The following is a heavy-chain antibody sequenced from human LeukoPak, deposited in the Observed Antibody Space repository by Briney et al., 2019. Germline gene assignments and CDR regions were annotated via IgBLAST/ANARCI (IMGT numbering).Heavy chain of an antibody. D-gene: IGHD6-6*01. V-gene: IGHV3-23*01. CDR1: GFTFSSYA. CDR3: ASAPEDYSSSQGGAFDI. CDR2: ISGSGTST. Sequence: GSLRLSCAASGFTFSSYAMSWVRQAPGKGLEWVSAISGSGTSTYYADSVKGRFTISRDNSKNTLYLQMNSLRAGDTAVYYCASAPEDYSSSQGGAFDIWGQGTMVTVSS. J-gene: IGHJ3*02.